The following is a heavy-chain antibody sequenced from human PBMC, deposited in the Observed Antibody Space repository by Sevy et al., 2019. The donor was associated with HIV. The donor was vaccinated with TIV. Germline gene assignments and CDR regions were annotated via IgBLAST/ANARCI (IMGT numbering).Heavy chain of an antibody. CDR3: GRVRDRYCSGGSCYYGYFFDY. Sequence: GGSLRLSCAASGFIFSNYYMTWVRQAPGKGLEWVSYISDRSDTISYADSVKGRFTISRDNAKNALYLQMGSLRGEDTAVYYCGRVRDRYCSGGSCYYGYFFDYWGQGTLVTVSS. V-gene: IGHV3-48*01. CDR1: GFIFSNYY. CDR2: ISDRSDTI. D-gene: IGHD2-15*01. J-gene: IGHJ4*02.